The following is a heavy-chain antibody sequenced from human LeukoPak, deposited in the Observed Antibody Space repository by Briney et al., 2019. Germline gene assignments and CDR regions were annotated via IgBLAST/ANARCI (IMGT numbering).Heavy chain of an antibody. D-gene: IGHD5-12*01. CDR2: IRQDGVEK. Sequence: PGGSLRLSCAASGFTFSIYSISWVRQAPGKGLEWVANIRQDGVEKYYVDSVKGRFTISRDNAKNSLYLQMNSLRAEVTAVYFCARDRVLYSGYNPYYFDYWGQGTLVTVSS. CDR3: ARDRVLYSGYNPYYFDY. CDR1: GFTFSIYS. V-gene: IGHV3-7*01. J-gene: IGHJ4*02.